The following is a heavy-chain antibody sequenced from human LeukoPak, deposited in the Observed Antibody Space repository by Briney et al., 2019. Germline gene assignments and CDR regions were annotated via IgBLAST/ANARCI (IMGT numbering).Heavy chain of an antibody. V-gene: IGHV3-33*01. CDR3: ARDSVAGDYYYYGMDV. Sequence: GRSLRLSCAASGFTFSSYGMHWVRQAPGKGLEWVAVIWYDGSNKYYADSVKGRFTISRDNSKNTLYLQMNSLRAEDTAVYYCARDSVAGDYYYYGMDVWGQGTTVTVSS. D-gene: IGHD6-19*01. J-gene: IGHJ6*02. CDR2: IWYDGSNK. CDR1: GFTFSSYG.